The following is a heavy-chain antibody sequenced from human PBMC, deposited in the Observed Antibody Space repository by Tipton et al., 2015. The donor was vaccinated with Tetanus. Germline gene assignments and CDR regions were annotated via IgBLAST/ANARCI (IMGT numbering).Heavy chain of an antibody. D-gene: IGHD6-6*01. CDR1: GFTVSSNY. CDR2: IYSGGST. J-gene: IGHJ2*01. Sequence: SLRLSCAASGFTVSSNYMSWVRQAPGKGLEWVSVIYSGGSTYYADSVKGRFTTSRDNAKNSLSLQVNSLRAEDTAVYYCARVWGRGQLVTKPNWYFDLWGRGTLVTVSS. V-gene: IGHV3-53*01. CDR3: ARVWGRGQLVTKPNWYFDL.